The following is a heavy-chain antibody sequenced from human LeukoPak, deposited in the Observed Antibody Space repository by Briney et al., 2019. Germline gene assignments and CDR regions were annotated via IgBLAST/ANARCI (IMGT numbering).Heavy chain of an antibody. V-gene: IGHV4-4*02. CDR3: ASRSTYYYDSSGYPDAFDI. CDR2: IYHSGST. Sequence: SGTLSLTCAVSGGSISSSNWWSWVRQPPGKGLEWIGEIYHSGSTNYNPSLKSRVTMSVDTSKNQFSLKLSSVTAADTAVYYCASRSTYYYDSSGYPDAFDIWGQGTMVTVSS. CDR1: GGSISSSNW. D-gene: IGHD3-22*01. J-gene: IGHJ3*02.